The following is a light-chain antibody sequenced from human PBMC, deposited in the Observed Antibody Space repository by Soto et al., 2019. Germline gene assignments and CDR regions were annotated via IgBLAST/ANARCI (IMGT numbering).Light chain of an antibody. CDR3: QPYNTYSEA. J-gene: IGKJ1*01. CDR1: QTISSW. Sequence: DIQMTQSPSTLSGSVGDRVTIACRASQTISSWLAWYQQKPGKAPKLLIYKASTLKSGVPSRFSGSGSGTEFTLTISSLQPADFETYYFQPYNTYSEACGQGTKVDIX. V-gene: IGKV1-5*03. CDR2: KAS.